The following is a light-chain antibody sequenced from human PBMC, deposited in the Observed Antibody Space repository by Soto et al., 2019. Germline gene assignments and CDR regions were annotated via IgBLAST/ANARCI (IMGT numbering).Light chain of an antibody. CDR3: LQDYSYPRT. Sequence: AIQMTQSPSSLSASVGDRVTITCRASQAIRNDLGWYQQKPGKAPKLLIYSASSLQSGVPSRFSGSGSGTDFTLTISSLQPDDFATYYCLQDYSYPRTFGQGTKLEIK. CDR2: SAS. V-gene: IGKV1-6*01. CDR1: QAIRND. J-gene: IGKJ2*01.